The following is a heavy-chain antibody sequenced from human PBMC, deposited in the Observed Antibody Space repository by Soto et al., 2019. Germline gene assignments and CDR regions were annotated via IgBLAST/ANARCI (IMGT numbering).Heavy chain of an antibody. CDR1: GYTFTSYG. V-gene: IGHV1-18*04. Sequence: GASVKVSCKASGYTFTSYGISWVRQAPGQGLEWMGWISAYNGNTNYAQKFQERVTITRDMSTSTAYMELSSLRSEDTAVYYCAAASNDVLRFLEWPQYCGMDVWGQGTTVTVSS. CDR3: AAASNDVLRFLEWPQYCGMDV. D-gene: IGHD3-3*01. CDR2: ISAYNGNT. J-gene: IGHJ6*02.